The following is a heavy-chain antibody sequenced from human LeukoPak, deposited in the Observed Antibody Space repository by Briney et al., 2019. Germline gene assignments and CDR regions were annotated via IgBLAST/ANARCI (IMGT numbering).Heavy chain of an antibody. Sequence: GGSLRLSCAASGFIFRTYWMTWVRQTPGEGLEWVANINRDGSVEHYADSVNGRFTVSRDNAKNSLYLQMNSLRAEDTAVYYCARGTYYYDSSSYYDYWGQGTLVTVSS. CDR3: ARGTYYYDSSSYYDY. D-gene: IGHD3-22*01. CDR2: INRDGSVE. V-gene: IGHV3-7*01. CDR1: GFIFRTYW. J-gene: IGHJ4*02.